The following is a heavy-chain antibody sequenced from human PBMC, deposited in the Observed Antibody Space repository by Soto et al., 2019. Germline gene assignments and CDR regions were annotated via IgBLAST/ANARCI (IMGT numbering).Heavy chain of an antibody. D-gene: IGHD2-2*03. V-gene: IGHV4-39*01. J-gene: IGHJ6*04. Sequence: PSEPLSLTCTDSRGSVSSNSYSWGWIRPSPGKGLEWIGTIYSSENTYYNPSLMSRVTISVDTSKNEFSLKLSSVTAADTAVYYCARLNGYCISTNCHGYYGMDVWGKGTTVT. CDR3: ARLNGYCISTNCHGYYGMDV. CDR1: RGSVSSNSYS. CDR2: IYSSENT.